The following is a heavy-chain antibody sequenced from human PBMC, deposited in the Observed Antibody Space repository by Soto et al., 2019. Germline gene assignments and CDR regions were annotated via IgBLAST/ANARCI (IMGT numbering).Heavy chain of an antibody. D-gene: IGHD3-16*02. J-gene: IGHJ4*02. V-gene: IGHV3-21*01. CDR1: GFTFSSYS. CDR3: ARESFSGLSYLDY. CDR2: ISSSSSYI. Sequence: EVQLVESGGGLVKPGGSLRLSCAASGFTFSSYSMNWVRQAPGKGLEWVSSISSSSSYIYYADSVKGRFTISRDNAKNALYLQMNSLRAEDTAVYDCARESFSGLSYLDYWGQGTLVTVSS.